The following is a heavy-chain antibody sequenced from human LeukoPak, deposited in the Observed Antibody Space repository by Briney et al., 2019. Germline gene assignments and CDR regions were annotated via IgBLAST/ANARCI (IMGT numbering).Heavy chain of an antibody. CDR2: MNPNSGNT. CDR3: ATGGHSSSSYWYFDL. D-gene: IGHD6-6*01. Sequence: ASVKVSCKASGYTFTSYDINWVRQATGQGLEWMGWMNPNSGNTGYAQKFQGRVTMTRNTSISTAYMELSSLRSEDTAVCYCATGGHSSSSYWYFDLWGRGTLVTVSS. V-gene: IGHV1-8*01. CDR1: GYTFTSYD. J-gene: IGHJ2*01.